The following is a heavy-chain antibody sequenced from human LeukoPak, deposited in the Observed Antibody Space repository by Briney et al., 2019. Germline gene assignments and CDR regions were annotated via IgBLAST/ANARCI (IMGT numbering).Heavy chain of an antibody. CDR2: ISGSGGRT. D-gene: IGHD2-21*02. CDR1: GLTFSSYA. V-gene: IGHV3-23*01. J-gene: IGHJ4*02. Sequence: GGSLRLSCAASGLTFSSYAMSWVRQAPGKGLERVSAISGSGGRTYYADSVKGRFSISRDNSKNTLYLQMNSLRAEDTAVYYCAKARVVTAILYYFDYWGQGTLVTVSS. CDR3: AKARVVTAILYYFDY.